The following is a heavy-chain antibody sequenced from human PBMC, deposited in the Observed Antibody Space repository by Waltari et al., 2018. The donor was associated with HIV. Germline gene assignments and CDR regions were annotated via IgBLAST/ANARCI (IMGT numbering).Heavy chain of an antibody. CDR2: ISSSSISK. V-gene: IGHV3-48*01. J-gene: IGHJ4*02. CDR1: GFTFSSYS. CDR3: ARDYCSSTSCTVDY. Sequence: EVQLVESGGGLVQPGGSLRLSCVASGFTFSSYSMNWVRQAPGKGLEWVSYISSSSISKYYADSVKGRFTISRDSAKNSLYLQMSSLRTEDTAVYYCARDYCSSTSCTVDYWGQGALVTVSS. D-gene: IGHD2-2*01.